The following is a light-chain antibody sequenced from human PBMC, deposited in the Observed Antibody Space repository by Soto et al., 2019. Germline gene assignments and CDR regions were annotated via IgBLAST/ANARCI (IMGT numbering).Light chain of an antibody. J-gene: IGLJ1*01. V-gene: IGLV4-69*01. CDR2: LNSDGSH. CDR1: SGHSSYA. CDR3: HTWGSGIQV. Sequence: QPVLTQSPSASASLGASVKLTCTLSSGHSSYAIAWHQQQPEKGPRYLMKLNSDGSHSKGDGIPDRFSGSSSGAERYLTISSLQSEDEADYYCHTWGSGIQVFGTGTKVTVL.